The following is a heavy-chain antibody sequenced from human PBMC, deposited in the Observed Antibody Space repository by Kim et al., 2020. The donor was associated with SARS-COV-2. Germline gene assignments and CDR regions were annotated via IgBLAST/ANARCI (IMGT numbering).Heavy chain of an antibody. V-gene: IGHV3-23*01. Sequence: GGSLRLSCTASGFSFNNYGMNWVRQAPGKGLEWVSALSGSGVSTHYADSVKGRFTISRDNSKNTLYLHMNSLRAEDTAVYYCAKAPAMRTVTYLHYWGQGTLVTVSS. CDR1: GFSFNNYG. J-gene: IGHJ4*02. CDR3: AKAPAMRTVTYLHY. D-gene: IGHD4-17*01. CDR2: LSGSGVST.